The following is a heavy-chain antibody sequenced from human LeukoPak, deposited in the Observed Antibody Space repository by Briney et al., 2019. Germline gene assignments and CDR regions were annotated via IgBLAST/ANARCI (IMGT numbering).Heavy chain of an antibody. CDR2: INPNSGGT. J-gene: IGHJ6*02. CDR3: ARSFGYRYGRVVSYYYYGMDV. Sequence: GASVKVSCKASGYTFTGYYMHWVRQAPGQGLEWRGWINPNSGGTNYAQKFQGRVTMTRDTSISTAYMELSRLRSDDTAVYYCARSFGYRYGRVVSYYYYGMDVWGQGTTVTVSS. V-gene: IGHV1-2*02. CDR1: GYTFTGYY. D-gene: IGHD5-18*01.